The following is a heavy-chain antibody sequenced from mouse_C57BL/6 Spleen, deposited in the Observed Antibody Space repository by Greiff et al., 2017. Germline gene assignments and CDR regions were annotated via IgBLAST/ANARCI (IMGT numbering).Heavy chain of an antibody. D-gene: IGHD1-1*01. CDR3: ARSDYYGSSPYYFDY. CDR2: INPYNGGT. CDR1: GYTFTDYY. V-gene: IGHV1-19*01. J-gene: IGHJ2*01. Sequence: EVQVVESGPVLVKPGASVKMSCKASGYTFTDYYMNWVKQSHGKSLEWIGVINPYNGGTSYNQKFKGKATLTVDKSSSTASMELNSLTSEDSAVYYCARSDYYGSSPYYFDYWGQGTTLTVSS.